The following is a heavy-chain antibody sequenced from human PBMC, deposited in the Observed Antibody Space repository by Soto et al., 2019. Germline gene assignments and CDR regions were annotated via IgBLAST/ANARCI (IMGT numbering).Heavy chain of an antibody. CDR3: ARGHGSSGYYLAEYFQH. CDR1: GGTFSSYA. J-gene: IGHJ1*01. V-gene: IGHV1-69*01. Sequence: QVQLVQSGAEVKKPGSSVKVSCKASGGTFSSYAISWARQAPGQGLEWMGGIIPIFGTANYAQKFQGRVTITADESTSTAYMELSSLRSEDTAVYYCARGHGSSGYYLAEYFQHWGQGTLVTVSS. CDR2: IIPIFGTA. D-gene: IGHD3-22*01.